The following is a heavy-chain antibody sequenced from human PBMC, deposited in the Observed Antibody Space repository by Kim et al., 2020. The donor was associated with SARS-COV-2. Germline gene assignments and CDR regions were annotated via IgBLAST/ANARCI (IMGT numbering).Heavy chain of an antibody. D-gene: IGHD1-26*01. CDR1: GGSFSGYY. CDR2: VNHSGST. J-gene: IGHJ4*02. CDR3: ARGRGGSHYPYFDS. V-gene: IGHV4-34*01. Sequence: SETLSLTCAVYGGSFSGYYWTWIRQPPGKGLEWIGEVNHSGSTNYNPSLKSRVTISADTSKNQFSLKLNSVTAADTALYYCARGRGGSHYPYFDSGGQGT.